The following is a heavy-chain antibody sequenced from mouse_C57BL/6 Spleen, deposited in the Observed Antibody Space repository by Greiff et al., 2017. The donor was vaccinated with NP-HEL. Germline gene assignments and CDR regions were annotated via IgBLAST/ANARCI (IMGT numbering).Heavy chain of an antibody. D-gene: IGHD2-4*01. CDR2: INPSSGYT. J-gene: IGHJ3*01. Sequence: VMLVESGAELAKPGASVKLSCKASGYTFTSYWMHWVKQRPGQGLEWIGYINPSSGYTKYNQKFKDKATLTADKSSSTAYMQLSSLTYEDSAGYYWASPIYDDYDGLAYWGQGTLVTVSA. V-gene: IGHV1-7*01. CDR1: GYTFTSYW. CDR3: ASPIYDDYDGLAY.